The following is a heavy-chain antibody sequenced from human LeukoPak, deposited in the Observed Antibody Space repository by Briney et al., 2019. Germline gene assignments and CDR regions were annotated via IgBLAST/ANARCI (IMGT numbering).Heavy chain of an antibody. V-gene: IGHV4-59*12. D-gene: IGHD2-15*01. CDR1: GGSISSYY. CDR3: ARLSPYCSGGSCYDVTGFDY. Sequence: PSETLSLTCTVSGGSISSYYWSWIRQPPGKGLEWVGHIYYLGSTNYNPSLKSRVTISVDTSKNQFSLKLSSVTAADTAVYYCARLSPYCSGGSCYDVTGFDYWGQGTLVTVSS. CDR2: IYYLGST. J-gene: IGHJ4*02.